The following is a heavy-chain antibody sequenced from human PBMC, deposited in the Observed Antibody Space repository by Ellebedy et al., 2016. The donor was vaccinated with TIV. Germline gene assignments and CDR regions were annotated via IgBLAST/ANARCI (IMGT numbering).Heavy chain of an antibody. D-gene: IGHD2-15*01. CDR1: GFIFSDYY. J-gene: IGHJ3*01. Sequence: GGSLRLXCAGSGFIFSDYYMSWVRQAPGKGLEWVSYISTRIGDTNYAHSVKGRFTISRDNARNSVFLQMSSLRAEDTAVYYCVRDKAGGTREDAFDVWGHGTMVSVSS. V-gene: IGHV3-11*06. CDR2: ISTRIGDT. CDR3: VRDKAGGTREDAFDV.